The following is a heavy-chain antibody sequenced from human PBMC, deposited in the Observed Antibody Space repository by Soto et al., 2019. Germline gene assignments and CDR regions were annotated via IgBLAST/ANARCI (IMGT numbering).Heavy chain of an antibody. Sequence: QVQLVESGGGVVQPGRSLRLSCAASGFTFSSYGMHWVRQAPGKGLEWVAVIWYDGSNKYYADSVKGRFTISRDNSKNTLYVQMNSLSANDTAVYYCARGMDSSSWYDRPYYYYDYMDVWGKGTTVTVSS. CDR2: IWYDGSNK. D-gene: IGHD6-13*01. V-gene: IGHV3-33*01. CDR1: GFTFSSYG. J-gene: IGHJ6*03. CDR3: ARGMDSSSWYDRPYYYYDYMDV.